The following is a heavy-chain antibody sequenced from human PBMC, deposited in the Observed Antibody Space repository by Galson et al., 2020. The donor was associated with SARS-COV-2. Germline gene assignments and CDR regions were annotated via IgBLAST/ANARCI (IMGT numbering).Heavy chain of an antibody. CDR1: GFIFSSYA. CDR2: IRGLSSST. V-gene: IGHV3-23*01. D-gene: IGHD6-6*01. Sequence: GGSLRLSCAASGFIFSSYAMSWVRQAPGKGLEWISTIRGLSSSTYYTDSVRGRFTISRDNSKNTLYLQMNSLRAEDTAVYYCAKDRTFVSSKPFDSWGQGILVAVSS. CDR3: AKDRTFVSSKPFDS. J-gene: IGHJ4*02.